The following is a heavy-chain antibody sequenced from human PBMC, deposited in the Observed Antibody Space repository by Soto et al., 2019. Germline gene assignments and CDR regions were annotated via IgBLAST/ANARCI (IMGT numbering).Heavy chain of an antibody. J-gene: IGHJ3*02. CDR3: ARDRDGYNSLDI. CDR1: GFTYSSYW. V-gene: IGHV3-7*01. D-gene: IGHD5-12*01. Sequence: EVQLVESGGGLVQPGGSLRLSCAASGFTYSSYWMSWVRQAPWKGLEWVANIKQDGSEKYYVDSVKGRFTISRDNAKNSLYLQMNSLRAEDTAVYYCARDRDGYNSLDIWGQGTMVTVSS. CDR2: IKQDGSEK.